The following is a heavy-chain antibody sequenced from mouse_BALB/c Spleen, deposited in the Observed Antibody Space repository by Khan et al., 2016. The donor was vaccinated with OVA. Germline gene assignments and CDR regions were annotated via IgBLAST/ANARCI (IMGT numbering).Heavy chain of an antibody. Sequence: QMQLEESGPGLVAPSQSLSITCTVSGFSLSRYNIHWVRQPPGKGLEWLGMIWGAGGTTNNSTLKSRLNIIKENSKSQFILKMNSLKADTTAMYYCARAYYMYDGYYAMDYWGEGTSVTVSS. CDR1: GFSLSRYN. D-gene: IGHD2-14*01. V-gene: IGHV2-6-4*01. J-gene: IGHJ4*01. CDR3: ARAYYMYDGYYAMDY. CDR2: IWGAGGT.